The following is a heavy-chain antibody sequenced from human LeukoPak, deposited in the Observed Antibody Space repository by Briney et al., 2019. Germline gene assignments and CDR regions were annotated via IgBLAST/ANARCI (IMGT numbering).Heavy chain of an antibody. J-gene: IGHJ1*01. CDR3: AKADYYDTSGHGVFHP. V-gene: IGHV3-23*01. CDR1: GFTFNNYG. CDR2: ISGSGDYI. Sequence: QPGGSLRLSCAASGFTFNNYGMSWVRQAPGKGLEWVSAISGSGDYIFYADSVKGRFTISRDNSRNTLYLQMNTLRAEDTAVYYCAKADYYDTSGHGVFHPWGQGTLVTVSS. D-gene: IGHD3-22*01.